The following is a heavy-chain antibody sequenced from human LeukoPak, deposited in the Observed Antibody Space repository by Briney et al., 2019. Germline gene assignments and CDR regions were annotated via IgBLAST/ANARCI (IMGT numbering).Heavy chain of an antibody. J-gene: IGHJ5*02. CDR2: IYTSGST. CDR1: GGSISTFY. V-gene: IGHV4-4*07. D-gene: IGHD3-10*01. Sequence: SETLSLTCTVSGGSISTFYWSWIRQPAGKGLEWIGRIYTSGSTNYNPSLKSRVTISVDTSKNQFSLKLSSVTAADTAVYYCAREQGKPYYYGSGSYTWGQGTLVTVSS. CDR3: AREQGKPYYYGSGSYT.